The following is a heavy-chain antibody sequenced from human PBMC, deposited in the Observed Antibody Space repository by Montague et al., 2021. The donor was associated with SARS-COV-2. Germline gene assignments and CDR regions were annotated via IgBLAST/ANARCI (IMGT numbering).Heavy chain of an antibody. V-gene: IGHV4-59*01. CDR3: ARVGRSYGSGNYDGMDV. J-gene: IGHJ6*02. D-gene: IGHD3-10*01. CDR1: GXSISSYY. CDR2: IYYSGST. Sequence: SETLSLTCTVSGXSISSYYWSWIRQPPGKGLEWIGYIYYSGSTNYNPSLKSRVTISVDTSKNQFSLKLSSVTAADTAVYYCARVGRSYGSGNYDGMDVWGQGTTVTVSS.